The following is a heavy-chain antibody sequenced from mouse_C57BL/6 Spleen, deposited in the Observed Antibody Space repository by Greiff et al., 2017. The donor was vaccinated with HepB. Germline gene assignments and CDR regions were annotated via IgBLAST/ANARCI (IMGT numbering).Heavy chain of an antibody. V-gene: IGHV1-18*01. CDR1: GYTFTDYN. CDR3: ARRGGSYAMDY. J-gene: IGHJ4*01. D-gene: IGHD1-1*02. Sequence: EVQLQQSGPELVTPGASVKIPCKASGYTFTDYNMDWVKQSHGKSLEWIGDINPNNGGTIYNQKFKGKPKSTVDKSSSTAYMELLSLTSKDPAVYYCARRGGSYAMDYWGQGTSVTVSS. CDR2: INPNNGGT.